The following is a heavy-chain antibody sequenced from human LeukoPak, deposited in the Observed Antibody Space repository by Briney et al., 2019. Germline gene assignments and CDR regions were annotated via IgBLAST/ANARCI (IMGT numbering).Heavy chain of an antibody. CDR3: ARARSLGIAAAGTVWWGITPTKYYMDV. D-gene: IGHD6-13*01. Sequence: ASVKVSCKASGYTFTSYDINWVRQAPGQGLEWMGWMNPNSGNTGYAQKFQGRVTMTRNTSISTAYMELSSLRSEDTAVYYCARARSLGIAAAGTVWWGITPTKYYMDVWGKGTTVTVSS. J-gene: IGHJ6*03. V-gene: IGHV1-8*01. CDR1: GYTFTSYD. CDR2: MNPNSGNT.